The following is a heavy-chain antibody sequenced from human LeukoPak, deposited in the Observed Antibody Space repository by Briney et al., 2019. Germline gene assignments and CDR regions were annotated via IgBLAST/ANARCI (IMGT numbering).Heavy chain of an antibody. CDR1: GFTFSSYG. CDR3: AKDRGSGRVRGVIINY. V-gene: IGHV3-30*18. CDR2: ISFDGRNI. J-gene: IGHJ4*02. Sequence: GGSLRLSCAASGFTFSSYGMHWVRQAPGKGLEWVAVISFDGRNIYYADSVKGRFTISRDNSKNTLYLQMNSLRVEDTAVYYCAKDRGSGRVRGVIINYWGQGTLVTVSS. D-gene: IGHD3-10*01.